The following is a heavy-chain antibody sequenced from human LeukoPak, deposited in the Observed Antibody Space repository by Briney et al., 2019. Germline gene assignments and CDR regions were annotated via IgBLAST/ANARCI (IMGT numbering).Heavy chain of an antibody. Sequence: SGTLSLTCAVSGGSISSSNWWSWVRQHPGKGLEWIGNIYYSGSTYYNPSLKSRVTISVDTSKNQFSLKLNSVTAADTAVYYCARQRGSNWFWGQGTLVTVSS. J-gene: IGHJ4*02. CDR1: GGSISSSNW. V-gene: IGHV4-4*02. D-gene: IGHD3-9*01. CDR2: IYYSGST. CDR3: ARQRGSNWF.